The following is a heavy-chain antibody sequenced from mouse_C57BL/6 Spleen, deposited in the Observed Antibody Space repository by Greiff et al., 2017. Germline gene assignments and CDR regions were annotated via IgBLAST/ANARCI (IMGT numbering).Heavy chain of an antibody. CDR1: GFTFSDYY. J-gene: IGHJ2*01. Sequence: EVMLVESEGGLVQPGSSMKLSCTASGFTFSDYYMAWVRQVPEKGLEWVANINYDGSSTYYLDSLKSRFIISRDNAKNILYLQMSSQKSEDTATYYCARDLDSSGYLDYWGQGTTLTVSS. V-gene: IGHV5-16*01. CDR2: INYDGSST. CDR3: ARDLDSSGYLDY. D-gene: IGHD3-2*02.